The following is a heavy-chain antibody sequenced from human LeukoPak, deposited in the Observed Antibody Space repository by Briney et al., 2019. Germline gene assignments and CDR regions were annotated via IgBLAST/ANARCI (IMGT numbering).Heavy chain of an antibody. CDR2: IRYDGSNK. V-gene: IGHV3-30*02. J-gene: IGHJ6*02. CDR3: AKGGNYYYYYGMDV. D-gene: IGHD1-26*01. Sequence: GGSLRLSCAACGFTFSSYDMHWVRQAPGKGLEWVAFIRYDGSNKYYADSVKGRFTISRDNSKNTLYLQMNSLRAEDTAVYYCAKGGNYYYYYGMDVWGQGTTVTVSS. CDR1: GFTFSSYD.